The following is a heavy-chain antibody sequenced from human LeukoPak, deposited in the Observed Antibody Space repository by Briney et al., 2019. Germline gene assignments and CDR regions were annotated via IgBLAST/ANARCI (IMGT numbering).Heavy chain of an antibody. CDR3: ARRRDDYVAFDI. CDR1: GFTFSSYS. J-gene: IGHJ3*02. D-gene: IGHD4-17*01. CDR2: ISSSSSYM. Sequence: GGSLRLSCAASGFTFSSYSMNWVRRAPGKGLEWVSSISSSSSYMYYADSVKGRFTISRDNAKNSLYLQMNSLRAEDTAVYYCARRRDDYVAFDIWGQGTMVTVSS. V-gene: IGHV3-21*01.